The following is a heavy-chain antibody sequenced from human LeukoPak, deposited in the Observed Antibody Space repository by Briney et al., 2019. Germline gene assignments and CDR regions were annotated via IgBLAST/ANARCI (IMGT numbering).Heavy chain of an antibody. J-gene: IGHJ4*02. CDR2: INPSGETT. CDR1: GYTFTSYY. V-gene: IGHV1-46*01. D-gene: IGHD2-15*01. Sequence: ASVKVSCKASGYTFTSYYIHWVRQAPGQGLEWMGIINPSGETTSYAQKFQGRVTMTRDMSTTTVYLELSSLISEDTAVYYCARVSEGGGSFNAFDYWGQGTLVTVSS. CDR3: ARVSEGGGSFNAFDY.